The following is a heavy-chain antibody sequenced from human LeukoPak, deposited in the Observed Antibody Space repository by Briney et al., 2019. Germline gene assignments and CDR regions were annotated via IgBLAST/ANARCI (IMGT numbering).Heavy chain of an antibody. CDR2: INHSGST. J-gene: IGHJ5*02. D-gene: IGHD2-15*01. Sequence: KPSETLSLTCAVYGGSFSGYYWSWIRQPPGKGLEWIGEINHSGSTNYNPSLKSRVTISVDTSKNQFSLKLSSVTAADTAVYYCAVTSGCSGGSCYSAGWFDPWGQGTLVTVSS. CDR1: GGSFSGYY. CDR3: AVTSGCSGGSCYSAGWFDP. V-gene: IGHV4-34*01.